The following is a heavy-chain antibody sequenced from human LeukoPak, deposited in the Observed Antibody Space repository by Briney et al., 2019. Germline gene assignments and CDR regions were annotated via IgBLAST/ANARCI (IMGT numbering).Heavy chain of an antibody. CDR1: GITFSSYE. J-gene: IGHJ4*02. Sequence: GGSLTLSCAASGITFSSYEMNWVRQAPGKGLEWVSYISRSGSTIYYADSVKGRFTISRDNAKNSLYLQMNSLRAEDTAVYYCARGGYNWNDLDYWGQGTLVTVSS. V-gene: IGHV3-48*03. CDR2: ISRSGSTI. CDR3: ARGGYNWNDLDY. D-gene: IGHD1-1*01.